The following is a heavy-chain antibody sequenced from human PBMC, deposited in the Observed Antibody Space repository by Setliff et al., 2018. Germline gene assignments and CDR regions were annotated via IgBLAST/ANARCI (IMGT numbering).Heavy chain of an antibody. CDR1: GGSISSYY. D-gene: IGHD1-26*01. CDR3: CSGSYLFVY. V-gene: IGHV4-59*12. J-gene: IGHJ4*02. CDR2: IYYSGST. Sequence: SETLSLTCTVSGGSISSYYWSWIRQPPGTGLEWIGYIYYSGSTNYNPSLKGRVTISRDNSKNTLYLQMNSLRAEDTAVYYCCSGSYLFVYWGQGSLVTVSS.